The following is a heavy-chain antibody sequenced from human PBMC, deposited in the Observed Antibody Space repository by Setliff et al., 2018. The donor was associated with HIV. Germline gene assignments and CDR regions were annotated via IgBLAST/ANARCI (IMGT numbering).Heavy chain of an antibody. CDR1: GGSIGSGGYS. Sequence: KTSETLSLTCAVSGGSIGSGGYSWTWIRQPPGKGLEWIGYIYHNGNTYCNPSLKSRVTISVDKSKNHFSLKLNSVTATDTAIYYCALRSPGGPRDSTWGSHRYDAFDTWGQGTAVTVSS. D-gene: IGHD3-16*02. J-gene: IGHJ3*02. CDR3: ALRSPGGPRDSTWGSHRYDAFDT. CDR2: IYHNGNT. V-gene: IGHV4-30-2*01.